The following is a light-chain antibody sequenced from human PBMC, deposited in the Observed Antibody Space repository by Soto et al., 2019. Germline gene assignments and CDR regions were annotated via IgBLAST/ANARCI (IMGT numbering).Light chain of an antibody. CDR2: AAS. Sequence: DIQMTQSSSSLSASVGDRVTITCRASESISRHLNWYQQKPGKAPNLLIYAASTLQNGVPSRFSGSGSGTDFTLTISSLQPEDFATYYCQQSYSTLSISFGQGTRLEIK. CDR1: ESISRH. V-gene: IGKV1-39*01. J-gene: IGKJ5*01. CDR3: QQSYSTLSIS.